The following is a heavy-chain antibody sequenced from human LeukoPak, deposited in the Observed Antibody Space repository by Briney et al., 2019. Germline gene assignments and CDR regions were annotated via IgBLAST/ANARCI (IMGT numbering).Heavy chain of an antibody. J-gene: IGHJ4*02. CDR3: VAMAVAGQFY. D-gene: IGHD6-19*01. CDR2: IAYDGSDK. V-gene: IGHV3-30*02. Sequence: PGGSLRLSCAASGFAFSGYGMHWVRQAPGKWLEWVTYIAYDGSDKFYADSVRGRFTISRDNSKNTLYVQMNSLRVEDTAMYYCVAMAVAGQFYWGQGTLVTVSS. CDR1: GFAFSGYG.